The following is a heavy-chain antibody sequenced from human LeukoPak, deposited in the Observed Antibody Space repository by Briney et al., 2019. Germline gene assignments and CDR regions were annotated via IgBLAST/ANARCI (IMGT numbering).Heavy chain of an antibody. V-gene: IGHV3-15*01. J-gene: IGHJ3*01. Sequence: PGGSLRLSCVASGFTFRNAWMSWVRQAPGKGLEWIGRVRSEAKGGTTDYAAPVKGRFSISRDDSTNTLYLQMDSLKIEDAAVYFCTTEGGFRGYHALDLWGRGTTVTVSS. CDR3: TTEGGFRGYHALDL. D-gene: IGHD3-10*01. CDR1: GFTFRNAW. CDR2: VRSEAKGGTT.